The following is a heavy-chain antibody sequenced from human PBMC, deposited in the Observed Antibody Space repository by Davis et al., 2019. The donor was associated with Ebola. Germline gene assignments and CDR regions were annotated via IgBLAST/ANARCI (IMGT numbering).Heavy chain of an antibody. J-gene: IGHJ5*02. CDR1: GYTFTSYG. V-gene: IGHV1-18*01. Sequence: ASVKVSCKASGYTFTSYGISWVRQAPGQGLEWMGWISAYNGNTNYAQKLQGRVTMTTDTSTSTAYMELRSQRSDDTAVYYCARASPLAAAGTFDPWGQGTLVTVSS. D-gene: IGHD6-13*01. CDR3: ARASPLAAAGTFDP. CDR2: ISAYNGNT.